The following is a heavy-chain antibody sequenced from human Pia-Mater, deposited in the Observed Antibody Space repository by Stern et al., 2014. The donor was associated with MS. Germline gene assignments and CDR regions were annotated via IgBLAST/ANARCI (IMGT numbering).Heavy chain of an antibody. CDR1: GGSITNRDY. CDR2: VYYSGIT. Sequence: QVQLQESGPGLVKPSETLSLTCTVSGGSITNRDYWGWIRQSPGKGLEWIGSVYYSGITYYRPSLKSRATISIDKSRNQFFLRLTPVTATDTAVYFCARGVTAVTNYVPNWCFDLWGRGTLVTVSS. D-gene: IGHD4-11*01. CDR3: ARGVTAVTNYVPNWCFDL. J-gene: IGHJ2*01. V-gene: IGHV4-39*02.